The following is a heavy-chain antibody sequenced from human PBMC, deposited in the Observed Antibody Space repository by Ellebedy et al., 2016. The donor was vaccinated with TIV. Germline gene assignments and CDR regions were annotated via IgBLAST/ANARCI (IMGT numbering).Heavy chain of an antibody. D-gene: IGHD1-7*01. J-gene: IGHJ5*02. CDR3: AKGTSP. Sequence: GESLKISCKVSGYSFPHYWIGWVRQMPGKGLEWMGIIYPGDSDTKYSPSFRGHVTISADKSISTAYLQWSSLKASDTARYYCAKGTSPWGQGTLVTVSS. V-gene: IGHV5-51*01. CDR2: IYPGDSDT. CDR1: GYSFPHYW.